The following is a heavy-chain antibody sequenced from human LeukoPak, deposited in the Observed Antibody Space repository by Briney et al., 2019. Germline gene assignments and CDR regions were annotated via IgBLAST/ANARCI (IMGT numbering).Heavy chain of an antibody. CDR1: GGSISTYY. V-gene: IGHV4-59*12. CDR2: IYHSGST. D-gene: IGHD3-10*01. J-gene: IGHJ4*02. Sequence: PSETLSLTCTVSGGSISTYYWSWIRQPPGKGLEWIGYIYHSGSTYYNPSLKSRVTISVDRSKNQFSLKLSSVTAADTAMYYCMRGAMIRGVSLWGQGTLVTVSS. CDR3: MRGAMIRGVSL.